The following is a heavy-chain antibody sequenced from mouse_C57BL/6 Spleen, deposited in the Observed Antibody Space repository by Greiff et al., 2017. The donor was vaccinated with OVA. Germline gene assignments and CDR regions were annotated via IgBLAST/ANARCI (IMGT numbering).Heavy chain of an antibody. CDR3: ARRPTGTSYYFDN. CDR1: GYTFTSSW. D-gene: IGHD4-1*02. Sequence: VQLQQPGAELVRPGSSVKLSCKASGYTFTSSWMDWVKQRPGQGLEWIGNIYPSDSETHYNQKFKDKATLTVDKSSSTAYMQLSSLTSEDSAVYYCARRPTGTSYYFDNWGKGTTLTVSS. J-gene: IGHJ2*01. CDR2: IYPSDSET. V-gene: IGHV1-61*01.